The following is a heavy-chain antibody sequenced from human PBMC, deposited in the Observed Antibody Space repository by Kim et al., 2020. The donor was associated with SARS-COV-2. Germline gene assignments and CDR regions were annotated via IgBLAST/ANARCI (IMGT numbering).Heavy chain of an antibody. CDR3: ARHLRNWYFDL. J-gene: IGHJ2*01. V-gene: IGHV4-39*01. CDR2: T. Sequence: TYHTPYLKRRVTISVDTSKKQFSLRLSSVTAAAAAVYYCARHLRNWYFDLWGRGTLVTVSS.